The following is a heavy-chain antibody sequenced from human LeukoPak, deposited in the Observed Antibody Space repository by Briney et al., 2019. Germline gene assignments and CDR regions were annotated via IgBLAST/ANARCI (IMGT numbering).Heavy chain of an antibody. V-gene: IGHV3-23*01. CDR1: GFTFSSYA. CDR3: AKRGRYYDSSGRYYFDY. J-gene: IGHJ4*02. Sequence: GGSLRLSCAASGFTFSSYAMSWVRQAPGKGLEWVSAISGSGGSTYYADSVKGRFTISRDNSKNTLYLQMNSLRAEDTAVYYCAKRGRYYDSSGRYYFDYWGQGTLVTVSS. D-gene: IGHD3-22*01. CDR2: ISGSGGST.